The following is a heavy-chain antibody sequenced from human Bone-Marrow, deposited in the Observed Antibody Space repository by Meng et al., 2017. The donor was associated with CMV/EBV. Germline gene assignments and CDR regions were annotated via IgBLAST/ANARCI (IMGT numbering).Heavy chain of an antibody. CDR3: ARGGGIAARPSTVYYGMDV. D-gene: IGHD6-6*01. V-gene: IGHV1-2*02. CDR1: GYTFTGYY. J-gene: IGHJ6*02. CDR2: INPNSGGT. Sequence: ASVKVSCKASGYTFTGYYMHWVRQAPGQGLEWMGWINPNSGGTNYAQKFQGRVTMTRDTSISTDYMELSRLRSDDTAVYYCARGGGIAARPSTVYYGMDVWGQGTTVTVSS.